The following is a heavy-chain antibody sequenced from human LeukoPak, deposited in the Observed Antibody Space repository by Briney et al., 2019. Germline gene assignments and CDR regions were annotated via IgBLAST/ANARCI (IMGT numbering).Heavy chain of an antibody. CDR2: ISGGGAGT. D-gene: IGHD1-1*01. Sequence: PGGSLRLSCAASGLSSSFYAKSWVRQAPGKGLEWVSSISGGGAGTYYADSVRGRFTISRDNSKNTLYLQMNSLRAEDTALYYCAKDFVRYNIQFDYWGQGALVTVSS. CDR1: GLSSSFYA. CDR3: AKDFVRYNIQFDY. V-gene: IGHV3-23*01. J-gene: IGHJ4*02.